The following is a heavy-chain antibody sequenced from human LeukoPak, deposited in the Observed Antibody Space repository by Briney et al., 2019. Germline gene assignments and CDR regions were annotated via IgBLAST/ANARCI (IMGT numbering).Heavy chain of an antibody. D-gene: IGHD2-15*01. Sequence: PGGSLRLSCAASGFTFSSYWMHWVRQAPGKGLVWVSRINSDGSTTNYADSVKGRFTISRDNAENTMYLQMNSQRVEDTAVYYCTRRVSATRWFDPWGQGTLVTVSS. V-gene: IGHV3-74*01. CDR3: TRRVSATRWFDP. J-gene: IGHJ5*02. CDR2: INSDGSTT. CDR1: GFTFSSYW.